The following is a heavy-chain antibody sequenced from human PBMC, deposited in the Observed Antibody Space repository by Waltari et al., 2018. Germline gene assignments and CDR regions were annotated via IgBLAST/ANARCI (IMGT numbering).Heavy chain of an antibody. CDR1: GYSISSSYY. CDR2: IYHSGST. J-gene: IGHJ4*02. D-gene: IGHD3-9*01. Sequence: QVQLQESGPGLVKPSETLSLTCAVSGYSISSSYYWGWIRQPPGKGLEWIGSIYHSGSTYYNPSLKSRVTISVDTSKNQFSLKLSSVTAADTAMYYCAREGIDDILTGLDYFDYWGQGTLVTVSS. CDR3: AREGIDDILTGLDYFDY. V-gene: IGHV4-38-2*02.